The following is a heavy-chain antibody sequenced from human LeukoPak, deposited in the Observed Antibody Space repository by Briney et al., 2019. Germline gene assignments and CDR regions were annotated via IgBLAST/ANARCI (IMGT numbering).Heavy chain of an antibody. CDR1: GFTVSSNY. Sequence: GGSLRLSCAASGFTVSSNYMSWVRQAPWKGLEWVSVIYSGGSTYYADSVKGRFTISRDNSKNTVYLQMNSLRAEDTAVYYCARVEGTGYFDYWGQGTLVTVSS. V-gene: IGHV3-66*01. J-gene: IGHJ4*02. D-gene: IGHD3-10*01. CDR2: IYSGGST. CDR3: ARVEGTGYFDY.